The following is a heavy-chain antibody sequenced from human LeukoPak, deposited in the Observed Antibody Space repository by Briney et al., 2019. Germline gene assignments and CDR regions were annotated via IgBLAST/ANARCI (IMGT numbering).Heavy chain of an antibody. CDR2: ISSTSSYI. D-gene: IGHD6-19*01. Sequence: PGGSLRLSCAASGFTFSSYTMNWVRQAPGKGQEWVSYISSTSSYINYADSVKGRFTISRDNAKNSLYLQMNSLRAEDTAVYYCARTSSGWAPPQPAWYFDLWGRGTLVTASS. CDR1: GFTFSSYT. V-gene: IGHV3-21*01. J-gene: IGHJ2*01. CDR3: ARTSSGWAPPQPAWYFDL.